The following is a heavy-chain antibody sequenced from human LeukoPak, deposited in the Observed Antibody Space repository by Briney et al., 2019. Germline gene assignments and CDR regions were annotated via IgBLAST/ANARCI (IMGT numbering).Heavy chain of an antibody. V-gene: IGHV1-2*02. Sequence: ASVKVSCKASGYTFTGYYMHWVRQAPGQGLEWMGWINPNSGGTNYAQKFQGRVTMTGDTSVSTAYMELSRLRSDDTAMYYCARDLTSSSFWGQGTLVTVSS. J-gene: IGHJ4*02. CDR3: ARDLTSSSF. CDR2: INPNSGGT. CDR1: GYTFTGYY. D-gene: IGHD2-2*01.